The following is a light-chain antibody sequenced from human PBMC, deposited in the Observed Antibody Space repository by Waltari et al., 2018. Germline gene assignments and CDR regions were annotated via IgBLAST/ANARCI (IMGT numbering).Light chain of an antibody. CDR2: WAS. CDR1: QSVFHSSDSKNY. CDR3: QQHYSSPLT. V-gene: IGKV4-1*01. Sequence: DIVMTQSPDSLAVSLGERATIHFKSSQSVFHSSDSKNYLTWYQQKPGQPPKLLIYWASTRQSGVPDRFSGSGSGTDFTLTISSLQAEDVALYYCQQHYSSPLTFGGGTKVEIQ. J-gene: IGKJ4*01.